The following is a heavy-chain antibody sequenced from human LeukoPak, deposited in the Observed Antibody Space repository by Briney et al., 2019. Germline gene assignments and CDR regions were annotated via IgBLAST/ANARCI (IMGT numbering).Heavy chain of an antibody. V-gene: IGHV4-59*01. Sequence: PSETLSLTCTVSGGSISSYYWSWTRQPPGKGLEWIGYIYYSGSTNYNPSLKSRVTISVDTSKNQFSLKLSSVTAADTAVYYCARVSPGIAVAGTVDYWGQGTLVTVSS. J-gene: IGHJ4*02. CDR2: IYYSGST. CDR1: GGSISSYY. D-gene: IGHD6-19*01. CDR3: ARVSPGIAVAGTVDY.